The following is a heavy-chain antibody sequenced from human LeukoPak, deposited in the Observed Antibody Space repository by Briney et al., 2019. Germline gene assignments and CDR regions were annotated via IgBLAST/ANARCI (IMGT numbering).Heavy chain of an antibody. Sequence: GGSLRLSCAASGFTFSSYEMGWVRQAPGEGLEWVSYISSSAGTTYYADSVKGPFTIPRDNAKNPLYLQMNSLRAEDTGLYFRASQQQQLWYDWGQGTLVTVSS. CDR2: ISSSAGTT. J-gene: IGHJ4*02. CDR3: ASQQQQLWYD. D-gene: IGHD5-18*01. V-gene: IGHV3-48*03. CDR1: GFTFSSYE.